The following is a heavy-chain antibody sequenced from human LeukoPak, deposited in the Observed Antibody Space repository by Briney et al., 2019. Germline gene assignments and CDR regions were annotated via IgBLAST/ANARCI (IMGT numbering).Heavy chain of an antibody. CDR3: ARVNVLVVAASLYGMDV. V-gene: IGHV3-21*01. Sequence: GGSLTLSCAASGFTFSSYSMNWVRQAPGKGLEWVSFISSSSSYIYYADSVKGRFTISRDNAKNSLYLQMNSLRAEDTAMYYCARVNVLVVAASLYGMDVWGQGTTVTVSS. CDR2: ISSSSSYI. CDR1: GFTFSSYS. J-gene: IGHJ6*02. D-gene: IGHD2-15*01.